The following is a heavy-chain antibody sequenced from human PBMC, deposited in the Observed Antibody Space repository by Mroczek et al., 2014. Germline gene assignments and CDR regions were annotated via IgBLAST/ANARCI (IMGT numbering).Heavy chain of an antibody. CDR2: INPNSGDT. Sequence: QVQLVQSGAEVKKPGASVKVPCKASGYTFTHYYVHWVRQAPGQGLEWMGWINPNSGDTNYGQKFQGRVTMTRDTSITTAYMELSGLRSDDTAVYYCARGVYSYVYLAEYYFDYWGQGTLVTVSS. CDR1: GYTFTHYY. J-gene: IGHJ4*02. V-gene: IGHV1-2*02. D-gene: IGHD5-18*01. CDR3: ARGVYSYVYLAEYYFDY.